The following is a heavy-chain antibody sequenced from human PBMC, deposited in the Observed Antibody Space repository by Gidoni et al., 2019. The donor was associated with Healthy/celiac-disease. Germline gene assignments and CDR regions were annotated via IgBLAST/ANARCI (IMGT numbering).Heavy chain of an antibody. J-gene: IGHJ4*02. CDR3: ARHPLTVIGQFDY. V-gene: IGHV4-39*01. Sequence: QLQLQESGPGLVQPSETLSLTCTVSGGSISSSSYYWGWIRQPPGKGLEWIGSIYYSGSTYYNPSLKSRGTISVDTSKNQFSLKLSSVTAADTAVYDCARHPLTVIGQFDYWGQGTLVTVSS. D-gene: IGHD4-4*01. CDR2: IYYSGST. CDR1: GGSISSSSYY.